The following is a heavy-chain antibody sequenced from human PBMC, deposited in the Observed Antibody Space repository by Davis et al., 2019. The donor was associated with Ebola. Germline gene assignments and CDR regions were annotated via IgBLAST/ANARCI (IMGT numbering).Heavy chain of an antibody. V-gene: IGHV3-30*03. J-gene: IGHJ4*02. CDR2: ISYDGSNK. D-gene: IGHD1-1*01. Sequence: PGGSLRLSCAASGFTFSSYGMHWVRQAPGKGLEWVAVISYDGSNKYYADSVKGRFTISRDSSKNTLYLQMNSLRPEDTAVYYCARALTSSNNGKFDHWGQGTLVTISS. CDR1: GFTFSSYG. CDR3: ARALTSSNNGKFDH.